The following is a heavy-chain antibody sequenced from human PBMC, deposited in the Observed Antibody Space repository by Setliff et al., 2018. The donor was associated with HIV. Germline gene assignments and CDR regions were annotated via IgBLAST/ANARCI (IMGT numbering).Heavy chain of an antibody. Sequence: GGSLRLSCAASGFTFSNAWMNWVRQAPGKGLEWVGLIKSKTDGGTTDYAAPVKGRFTISRDDSKNTLYLQMNSLKTEDTAVYYCTTQSLSWGQGTLVTVSS. CDR2: IKSKTDGGTT. CDR3: TTQSLS. V-gene: IGHV3-15*01. J-gene: IGHJ4*02. CDR1: GFTFSNAW.